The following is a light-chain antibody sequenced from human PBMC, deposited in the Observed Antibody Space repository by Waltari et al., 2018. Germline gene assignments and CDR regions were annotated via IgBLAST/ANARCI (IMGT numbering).Light chain of an antibody. CDR2: AAF. CDR3: QQFNTYPLT. CDR1: QGISSY. Sequence: IQLTQSPSSLSASVGDRVTITCRASQGISSYLAWYQQKPGKAPNLLIYAAFTFQSGVPSRCSGSGSGTDFTLTISSLQPEDFATYYCQQFNTYPLTFGQGTRLEIK. V-gene: IGKV1-9*01. J-gene: IGKJ5*01.